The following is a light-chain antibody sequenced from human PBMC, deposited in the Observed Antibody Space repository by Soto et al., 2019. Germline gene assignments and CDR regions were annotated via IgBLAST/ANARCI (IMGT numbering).Light chain of an antibody. CDR2: DAS. CDR3: QHYVSPPIT. V-gene: IGKV3-15*01. J-gene: IGKJ5*01. Sequence: EVVMTQSPATLSVSPGERATLSCRASESVSRNLAWYQQKPGQAPRLLIYDASTRATGIPDRFSGSGSGTDFTLTISRLEPEDFAVYYCQHYVSPPITFGQGTRLEI. CDR1: ESVSRN.